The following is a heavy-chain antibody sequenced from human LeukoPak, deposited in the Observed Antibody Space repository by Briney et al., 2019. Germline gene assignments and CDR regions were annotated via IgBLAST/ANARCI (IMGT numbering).Heavy chain of an antibody. Sequence: SVKVSCKASGGTFSSYAISWVRQAPGQGLEWMGRIIPILGIANYAQKFQGRVTITADKSTSTAYMELRSLRSDDTAVYYCARDILFEWLVHYYYGMDVWGQGTTVTVSS. CDR3: ARDILFEWLVHYYYGMDV. CDR1: GGTFSSYA. J-gene: IGHJ6*02. V-gene: IGHV1-69*04. D-gene: IGHD6-19*01. CDR2: IIPILGIA.